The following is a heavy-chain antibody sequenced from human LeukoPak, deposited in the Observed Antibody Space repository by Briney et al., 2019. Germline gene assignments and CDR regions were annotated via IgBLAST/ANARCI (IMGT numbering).Heavy chain of an antibody. CDR2: INHSGST. Sequence: PSETLSLTCTVSAYSISSGYYWGWIRQPPGKGLEWIGEINHSGSTNYNPSLKSRVTISVDTSKNQFSLKLSSVTAADTAVYYCARGPRSGWFDPWGQGTLVTVSS. V-gene: IGHV4-38-2*02. CDR3: ARGPRSGWFDP. D-gene: IGHD3-10*01. CDR1: AYSISSGYY. J-gene: IGHJ5*02.